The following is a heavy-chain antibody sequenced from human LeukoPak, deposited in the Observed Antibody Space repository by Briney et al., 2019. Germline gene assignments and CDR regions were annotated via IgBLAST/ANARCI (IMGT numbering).Heavy chain of an antibody. CDR2: IYPGDSDT. J-gene: IGHJ3*02. V-gene: IGHV5-51*01. Sequence: GESLKISCKGPEYTFINYWIGWVRKMPGKGLGWMGIIYPGDSDTRYSPSFQGQVTISADKSFSVAYLQWSSLKASDTAMYYCARLWYSGAYSPPSDAFDIWGQGTMVTVSS. D-gene: IGHD1-26*01. CDR3: ARLWYSGAYSPPSDAFDI. CDR1: EYTFINYW.